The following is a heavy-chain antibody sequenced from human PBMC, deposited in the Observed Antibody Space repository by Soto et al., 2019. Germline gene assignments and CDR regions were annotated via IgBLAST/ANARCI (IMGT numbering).Heavy chain of an antibody. CDR2: IYYSGST. V-gene: IGHV4-61*01. D-gene: IGHD3-22*01. J-gene: IGHJ3*02. Sequence: SETLSLTFTVSGGSVSSGSYYWSWIRQPPGKGLEWIGYIYYSGSTNYNPSLKSRVTISVDTSKNQFYLKLSSVTAADTAVYYCARALSYYDSSGYGLDAFDIWGQGTMVTVSS. CDR1: GGSVSSGSYY. CDR3: ARALSYYDSSGYGLDAFDI.